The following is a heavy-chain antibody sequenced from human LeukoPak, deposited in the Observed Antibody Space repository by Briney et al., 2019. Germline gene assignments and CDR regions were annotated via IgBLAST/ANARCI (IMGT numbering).Heavy chain of an antibody. Sequence: ASVKVSCKASGYTFTGYYMHRVRQAPGQGLEWMGWINPNSGGTNYAQKFQGRVTMTRDTSISTAYMELSRLRSDDTAVYYCARYSYYYYYMDVWGKGTTVTVSS. CDR3: ARYSYYYYYMDV. CDR1: GYTFTGYY. CDR2: INPNSGGT. J-gene: IGHJ6*03. V-gene: IGHV1-2*02.